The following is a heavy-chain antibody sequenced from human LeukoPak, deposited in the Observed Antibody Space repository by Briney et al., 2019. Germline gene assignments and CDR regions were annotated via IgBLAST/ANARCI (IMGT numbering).Heavy chain of an antibody. CDR3: ARFTDGTVHLDY. Sequence: GGSLRLSCAASGFTFSSYAMSWIRQAPGKGLEWVSYISSSGSTIYYADSVKGRFTISRDNAKNSLHLQMNSLRAEDTAVYYCARFTDGTVHLDYWGQGTLVTVSS. J-gene: IGHJ4*02. CDR1: GFTFSSYA. CDR2: ISSSGSTI. V-gene: IGHV3-11*01. D-gene: IGHD4-11*01.